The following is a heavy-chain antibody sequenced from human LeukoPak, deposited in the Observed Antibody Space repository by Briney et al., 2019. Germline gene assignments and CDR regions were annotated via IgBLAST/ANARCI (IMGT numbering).Heavy chain of an antibody. D-gene: IGHD3-10*01. V-gene: IGHV3-9*01. CDR1: GFTFDDYA. J-gene: IGHJ4*02. Sequence: GRSLRLSCAASGFTFDDYAMHWVRQAPGKGLEWVSGISWNSGSIGYADSVKGRFTISRDNAKNSLYLQMNSLRAEDTAVYYCAKDNAYYYADYWGQGTLVTVSS. CDR3: AKDNAYYYADY. CDR2: ISWNSGSI.